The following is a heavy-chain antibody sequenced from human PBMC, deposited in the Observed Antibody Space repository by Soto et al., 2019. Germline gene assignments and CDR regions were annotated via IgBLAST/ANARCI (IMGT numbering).Heavy chain of an antibody. Sequence: NPSETLSLTCAVYAGSFSHYYWNWIRQPPGKGLEWIGEINHSGSTNYNPSLKSRVTISVDTSKNQFSLKLSSVTAADTAVYYCARGKHCTNGVCYTPYYYYYGMDVWGQGTTVTVSS. D-gene: IGHD2-8*01. CDR1: AGSFSHYY. CDR2: INHSGST. J-gene: IGHJ6*02. V-gene: IGHV4-34*01. CDR3: ARGKHCTNGVCYTPYYYYYGMDV.